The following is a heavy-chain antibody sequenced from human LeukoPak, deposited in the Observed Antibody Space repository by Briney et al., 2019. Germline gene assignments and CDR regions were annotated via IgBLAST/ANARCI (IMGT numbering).Heavy chain of an antibody. CDR3: ARDGEELGYNWFNP. Sequence: TSVKVSCKASGGTFSSYAISWVRQAPGQGLEWMGGIIPIFGTANYAQKFQGRVTITTDESTSTAYMELSSLRSEDTAVYYCARDGEELGYNWFNPWGQGTLVTVSS. CDR2: IIPIFGTA. J-gene: IGHJ5*02. D-gene: IGHD1-7*01. V-gene: IGHV1-69*05. CDR1: GGTFSSYA.